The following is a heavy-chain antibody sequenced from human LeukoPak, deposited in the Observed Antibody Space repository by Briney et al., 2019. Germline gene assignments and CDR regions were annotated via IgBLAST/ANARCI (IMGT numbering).Heavy chain of an antibody. CDR1: GFTFSTYG. J-gene: IGHJ5*01. V-gene: IGHV3-33*01. D-gene: IGHD4-23*01. CDR2: IWYDGSHA. Sequence: GRSLRLSCSASGFTFSTYGMNWVRQAPGKGLEWVAVIWYDGSHANYADSVRGRFTISRDDAKNSLYLQMNSLRAEDTAVYYCVRDADGGNSWFDSWGQGTLVTISS. CDR3: VRDADGGNSWFDS.